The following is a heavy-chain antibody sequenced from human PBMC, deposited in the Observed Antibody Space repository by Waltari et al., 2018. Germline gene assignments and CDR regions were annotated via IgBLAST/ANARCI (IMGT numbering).Heavy chain of an antibody. CDR2: ISDSGVNT. V-gene: IGHV3-23*01. Sequence: EVQLLESGGGFVQPGGSLRLSCAASGFTSSNYFMNWVRQVPGKGLEWVSAISDSGVNTYYADSLKGRFTISRDNSKNTLYLQMNSLRADDTAIYYCATRVSSWGQGTLVTISS. J-gene: IGHJ5*02. CDR3: ATRVSS. D-gene: IGHD3-10*01. CDR1: GFTSSNYF.